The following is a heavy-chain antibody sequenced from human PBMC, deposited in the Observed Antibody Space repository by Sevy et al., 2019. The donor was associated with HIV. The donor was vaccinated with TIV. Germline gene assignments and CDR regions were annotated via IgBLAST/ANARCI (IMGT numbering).Heavy chain of an antibody. CDR2: ISADGGVK. CDR1: GFIFSNYA. V-gene: IGHV3-30-3*01. D-gene: IGHD3-22*01. Sequence: GGSLRLSCAASGFIFSNYAMTWVRQAPGRGLEWVAIISADGGVKYYADSVKGRFTISRDNSDNTLSLQMNSLRTEESGLYYCARENYYDSTSLCSFDVWGQVTMVTVSS. CDR3: ARENYYDSTSLCSFDV. J-gene: IGHJ3*01.